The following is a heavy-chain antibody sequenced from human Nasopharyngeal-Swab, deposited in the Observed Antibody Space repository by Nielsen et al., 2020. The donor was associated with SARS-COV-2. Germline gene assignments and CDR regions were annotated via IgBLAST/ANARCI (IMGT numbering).Heavy chain of an antibody. CDR3: ARDYYDNYDSDY. J-gene: IGHJ4*02. D-gene: IGHD3-22*01. CDR1: GYTFTDYY. V-gene: IGHV1-2*02. CDR2: INPDSGDT. Sequence: ASVKVSCKTSGYTFTDYYIHWLRQVPGQGLEWVGCINPDSGDTRYAQKFQGRVTITRDRSRSTASIELSRLRSDDTAVYYCARDYYDNYDSDYWGQGTLVTVSS.